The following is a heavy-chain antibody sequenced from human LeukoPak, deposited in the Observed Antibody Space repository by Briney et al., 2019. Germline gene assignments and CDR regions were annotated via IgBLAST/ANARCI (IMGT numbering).Heavy chain of an antibody. CDR1: GGSINSYY. Sequence: PSETLSLTCTVSGGSINSYYWSWIRQPPGKGLEWIGYMYNSETINYNPSLTSRVTMSLDTSKNQVSLKLTSVTAADTAVYYCVRVGGASSILSAFDIWGQGTMVTVSS. V-gene: IGHV4-59*01. CDR2: MYNSETI. D-gene: IGHD6-6*01. J-gene: IGHJ3*02. CDR3: VRVGGASSILSAFDI.